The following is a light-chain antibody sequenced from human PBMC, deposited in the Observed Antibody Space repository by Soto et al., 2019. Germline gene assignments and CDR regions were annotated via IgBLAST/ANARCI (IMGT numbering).Light chain of an antibody. CDR3: LQYNDWPFT. V-gene: IGKV3-15*01. J-gene: IGKJ2*01. Sequence: EIVMTQSPATLSVSPGEGATLSCKASQSVSSKLAWYQQKPGQAPRVLIYGAFTRATGIPARFSGSGSGTEFTLTISSLQSKDFAVYYCLQYNDWPFTFGHGTKLEIK. CDR2: GAF. CDR1: QSVSSK.